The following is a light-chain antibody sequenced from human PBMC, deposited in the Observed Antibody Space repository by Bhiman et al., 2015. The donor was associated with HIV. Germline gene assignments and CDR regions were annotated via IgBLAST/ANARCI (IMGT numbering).Light chain of an antibody. Sequence: QSVLTQPPSVSAAPGQRVTVSCSGSSSNIGNNYVSWYQQLPGAAPKLLIYDTDKRPSGIPDRFSGSKSGTSATLGITGLQTGDEADYYCGTWDSSLGWVFGGGTKLTVL. J-gene: IGLJ3*02. CDR3: GTWDSSLGWV. V-gene: IGLV1-51*01. CDR2: DTD. CDR1: SSNIGNNY.